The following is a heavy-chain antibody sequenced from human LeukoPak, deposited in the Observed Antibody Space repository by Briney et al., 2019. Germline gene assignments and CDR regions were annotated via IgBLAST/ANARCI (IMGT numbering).Heavy chain of an antibody. Sequence: SETLSLTCTVSGGSINSYYWSWIRQPAGKGLEWIGRIYTSGSTNYNPSLKSRVTMSVDTSKNQFSLKLSSVTAADTAVYYCARAYYHISNYYYYMDVWGKGTTVTISS. V-gene: IGHV4-4*07. CDR2: IYTSGST. CDR1: GGSINSYY. CDR3: ARAYYHISNYYYYMDV. J-gene: IGHJ6*03. D-gene: IGHD3-9*01.